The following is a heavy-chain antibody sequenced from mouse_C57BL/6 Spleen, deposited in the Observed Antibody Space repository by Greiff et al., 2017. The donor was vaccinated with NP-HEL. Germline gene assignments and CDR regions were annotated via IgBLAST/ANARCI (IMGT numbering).Heavy chain of an antibody. V-gene: IGHV1-26*01. CDR1: GYTFTDYY. CDR3: ASPWDYYGSSYFGY. J-gene: IGHJ3*02. CDR2: INPNNGGT. D-gene: IGHD1-1*01. Sequence: EVQLQQSGPELVKPGASVKISCKASGYTFTDYYMNWVKQSHGKSLEWIGDINPNNGGTSYNQKFKGKATLTVDKSSSTAYMELRSLTSEDSAVYDCASPWDYYGSSYFGYWGQGTLVTVAA.